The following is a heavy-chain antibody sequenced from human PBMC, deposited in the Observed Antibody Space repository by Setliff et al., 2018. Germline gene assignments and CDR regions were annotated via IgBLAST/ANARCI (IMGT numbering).Heavy chain of an antibody. J-gene: IGHJ4*02. Sequence: PGGSLRLSCAVSGFTFSSYGMHWVRQAPGKGLEWVTLIRYDGSNKYSADSVKGRFTISRDTSKNTQDLQMNSLIREETTVYYCARVYAYSYGFDSWGQGTQVTVSS. CDR1: GFTFSSYG. CDR3: ARVYAYSYGFDS. D-gene: IGHD5-18*01. CDR2: IRYDGSNK. V-gene: IGHV3-30*02.